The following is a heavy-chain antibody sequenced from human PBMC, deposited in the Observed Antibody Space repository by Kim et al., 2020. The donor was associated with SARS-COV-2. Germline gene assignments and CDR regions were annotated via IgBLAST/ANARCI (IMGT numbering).Heavy chain of an antibody. CDR3: AKDNAHYYDAFDI. D-gene: IGHD3-10*01. V-gene: IGHV3-23*01. J-gene: IGHJ3*02. Sequence: YADSVKGRFTISRDNSKNTLYLQMNSLRAEDTAVYYCAKDNAHYYDAFDIWGQGTMVTVSS.